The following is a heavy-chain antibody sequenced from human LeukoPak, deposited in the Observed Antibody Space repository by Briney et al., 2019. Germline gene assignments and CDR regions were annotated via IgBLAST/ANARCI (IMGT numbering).Heavy chain of an antibody. J-gene: IGHJ4*02. V-gene: IGHV4-38-2*02. D-gene: IGHD1-14*01. CDR1: GYSISSGYY. CDR2: IYHSGST. Sequence: PSETLSLTCTVSGYSISSGYYWGWIRQPPGKGLEWIGSIYHSGSTYYNPSLESRVTISVDTSKNQFPLKLSSVTAADTAVYYCARGTSADYWGQGTLVTVSS. CDR3: ARGTSADY.